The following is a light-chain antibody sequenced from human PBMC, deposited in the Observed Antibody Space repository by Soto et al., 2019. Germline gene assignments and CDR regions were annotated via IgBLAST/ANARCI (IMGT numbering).Light chain of an antibody. J-gene: IGKJ4*01. CDR3: QQSYSTPKT. V-gene: IGKV4-1*01. CDR1: QSVLFSSNNKDY. Sequence: DIVMTQSPDSLAVSLGERATINCKSSQSVLFSSNNKDYLAWYQQKPGQPPKLLIYWASIRESGVPDRFSGSGSGTDFTLTISSLQAEDVAVYYCQQSYSTPKTFGGGTKVEIK. CDR2: WAS.